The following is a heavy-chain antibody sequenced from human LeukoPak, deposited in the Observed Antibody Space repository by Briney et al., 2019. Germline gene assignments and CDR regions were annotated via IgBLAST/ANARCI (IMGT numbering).Heavy chain of an antibody. D-gene: IGHD1/OR15-1a*01. CDR2: ISSSSSYL. V-gene: IGHV3-21*01. J-gene: IGHJ6*02. CDR1: GFSFSTYA. Sequence: GGSLRLSCAASGFSFSTYAMTWVRLAPGKGLEWVSSISSSSSYLYYADSVKGRFTISRDNAKNSLYLQMNSLRAEDTAVYYCARVQNNYYYYYGMDVWGQGTTVTVSS. CDR3: ARVQNNYYYYYGMDV.